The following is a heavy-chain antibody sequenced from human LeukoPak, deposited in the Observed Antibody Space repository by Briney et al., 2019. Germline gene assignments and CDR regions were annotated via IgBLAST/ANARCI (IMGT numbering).Heavy chain of an antibody. J-gene: IGHJ6*02. V-gene: IGHV4-59*12. CDR2: IYYSGST. Sequence: PSETLSLTCTVSGGSISSYYWSWIRQPPGKELEWIGYIYYSGSTNYNPSLKSRVTISVDTSKNQFSLKLSSVTAADTAVYYCARERRYSYGSYYYYYGMDVWGQGTTVTVSS. CDR1: GGSISSYY. D-gene: IGHD5-18*01. CDR3: ARERRYSYGSYYYYYGMDV.